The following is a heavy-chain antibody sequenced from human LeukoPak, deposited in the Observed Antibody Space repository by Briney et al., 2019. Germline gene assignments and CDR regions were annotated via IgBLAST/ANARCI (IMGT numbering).Heavy chain of an antibody. J-gene: IGHJ6*04. CDR2: ISSSGSTI. CDR1: GFIFTNYG. V-gene: IGHV3-48*04. CDR3: AELGITMIGGV. D-gene: IGHD3-10*02. Sequence: GGSLRLSCAASGFIFTNYGMSWVRQAPGKGLEWVSYISSSGSTIYYADSVKGRFTISRDNAKNSLYLQMNSLRAEDTAVYYCAELGITMIGGVWGKGTTVTISS.